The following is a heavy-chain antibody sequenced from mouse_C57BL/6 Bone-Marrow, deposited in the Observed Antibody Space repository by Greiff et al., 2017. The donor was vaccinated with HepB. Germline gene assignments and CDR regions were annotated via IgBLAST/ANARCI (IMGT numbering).Heavy chain of an antibody. J-gene: IGHJ2*01. V-gene: IGHV1-81*01. CDR2: IYPRSGNT. Sequence: VQLVESGAELARPGASVKLSCKASGYTFTSYGISWVKQRTGQGLEWIGEIYPRSGNTYYNEKFKGKATLTADKSSSTAYMELRSLTSEDSAVYFCERIPMPYELGRNYWGQGTTLTVSS. D-gene: IGHD4-1*01. CDR1: GYTFTSYG. CDR3: ERIPMPYELGRNY.